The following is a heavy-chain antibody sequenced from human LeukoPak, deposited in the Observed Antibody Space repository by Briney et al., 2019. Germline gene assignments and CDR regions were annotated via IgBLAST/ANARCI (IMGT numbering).Heavy chain of an antibody. Sequence: TSETLSLTCTVSGGSVSSGSYYWSWIRQPPGKGLEWIGYIYYSGSTNYNPSLKSRVTISVDTSKNQFSLKLSSVTAADTAIYYCARQSTIAAAKIDPWGQGSLVTVSS. D-gene: IGHD6-25*01. CDR1: GGSVSSGSYY. CDR2: IYYSGST. CDR3: ARQSTIAAAKIDP. J-gene: IGHJ5*02. V-gene: IGHV4-61*01.